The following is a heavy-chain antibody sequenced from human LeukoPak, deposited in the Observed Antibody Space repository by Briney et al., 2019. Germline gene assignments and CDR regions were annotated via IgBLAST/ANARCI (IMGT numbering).Heavy chain of an antibody. CDR2: ISGSGGST. Sequence: GGSLRLSCAASGFTFRSYAMSWVRQAPGKGLEWVSAISGSGGSTYYADSVKGRFTISRDNSKNTLYLQMNSLRAEDTAVYYCAKTPTLLWFGELSLYFDYWGQGTLVTVSS. CDR3: AKTPTLLWFGELSLYFDY. D-gene: IGHD3-10*01. V-gene: IGHV3-23*01. J-gene: IGHJ4*02. CDR1: GFTFRSYA.